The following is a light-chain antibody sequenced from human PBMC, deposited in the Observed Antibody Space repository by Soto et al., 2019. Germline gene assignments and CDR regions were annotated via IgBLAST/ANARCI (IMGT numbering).Light chain of an antibody. V-gene: IGLV2-23*01. J-gene: IGLJ1*01. CDR1: SSDVGRYNI. Sequence: QSSLTQPASVSGSPGQSITTSCTGTSSDVGRYNIVSWYQRHPGKAPKLMIYEGSKRPSGVSNRFSGSKSGNTASLTISGLQAEDEADYYCCSYAGSSTYVFGTGTKVTVL. CDR3: CSYAGSSTYV. CDR2: EGS.